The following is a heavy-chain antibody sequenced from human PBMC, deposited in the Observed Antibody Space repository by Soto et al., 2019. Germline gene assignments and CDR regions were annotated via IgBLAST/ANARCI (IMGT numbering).Heavy chain of an antibody. J-gene: IGHJ6*02. Sequence: QVQLVQSGAEVKKPGASVKVSCKASGYTFTSYDINWVRQATGQGLEWMGWMNPNSGNTGYAQKFQGRVTMTRNTSIITAYMELSSLRSEDTAVYYCARPRSGSYYYGMDVWGQGTAVIVSS. CDR2: MNPNSGNT. V-gene: IGHV1-8*01. CDR3: ARPRSGSYYYGMDV. CDR1: GYTFTSYD. D-gene: IGHD3-3*01.